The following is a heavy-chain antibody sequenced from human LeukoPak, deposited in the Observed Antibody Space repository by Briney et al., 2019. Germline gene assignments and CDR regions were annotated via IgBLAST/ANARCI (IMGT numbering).Heavy chain of an antibody. CDR1: GFTFSSYA. CDR2: ISSSSSYI. J-gene: IGHJ4*02. Sequence: GGSLRLSCAASGFTFSSYAMNWVRQAPGKGLEWVSSISSSSSYIYYADSVKGRFTISRDNAKNSLYLQMNSLRAEDTAVYYCARDHRVVATTGGYWGQGTLVTVSS. D-gene: IGHD5-12*01. CDR3: ARDHRVVATTGGY. V-gene: IGHV3-21*01.